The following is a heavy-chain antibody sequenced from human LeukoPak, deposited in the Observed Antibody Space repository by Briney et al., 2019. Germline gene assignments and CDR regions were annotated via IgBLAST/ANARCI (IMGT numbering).Heavy chain of an antibody. J-gene: IGHJ4*02. Sequence: ASVKVSCKASGYTFTSHYMHWVRQAPGQGLEWMGIINPSGGSTSYAQKFQGRVTMTRDTSTSTVYMELSSLRSEDTAVYYCARVLPSITMVRGDPLGYWGQGTLVTVSS. CDR3: ARVLPSITMVRGDPLGY. CDR2: INPSGGST. V-gene: IGHV1-46*01. D-gene: IGHD3-10*01. CDR1: GYTFTSHY.